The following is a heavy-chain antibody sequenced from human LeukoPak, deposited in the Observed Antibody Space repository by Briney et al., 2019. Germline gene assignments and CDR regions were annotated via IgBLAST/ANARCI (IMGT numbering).Heavy chain of an antibody. D-gene: IGHD3-16*02. V-gene: IGHV2-70*01. CDR3: ARSTRYYDYVWGSYRPPYYYYYGMDV. CDR1: GFSLSISGMC. Sequence: SGPALVKPTQTLTLTCTFSGFSLSISGMCVSWIRQPPGKALEWLALIDWDDDKYYSTSLKTRLTISKDTSKNQVVLTMTNMDPVDTATYYCARSTRYYDYVWGSYRPPYYYYYGMDVWGQGTTVTVSS. CDR2: IDWDDDK. J-gene: IGHJ6*02.